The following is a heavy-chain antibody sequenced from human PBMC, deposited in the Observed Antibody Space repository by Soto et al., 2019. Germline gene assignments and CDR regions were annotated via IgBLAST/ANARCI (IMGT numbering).Heavy chain of an antibody. Sequence: VGSLRLSCAASGFTFSSYGMHWVRQAPGKGLEWVAVIWYDGSNKYYADSVKGRFTISRDNSKNTLYLQMNSLRAEDTAVYYCARDQQQLVQYYYYGMDVWGQGTTVTVSS. CDR2: IWYDGSNK. J-gene: IGHJ6*02. V-gene: IGHV3-33*01. CDR3: ARDQQQLVQYYYYGMDV. CDR1: GFTFSSYG. D-gene: IGHD6-13*01.